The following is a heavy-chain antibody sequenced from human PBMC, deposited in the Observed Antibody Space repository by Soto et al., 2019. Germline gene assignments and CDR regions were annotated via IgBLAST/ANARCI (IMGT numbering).Heavy chain of an antibody. D-gene: IGHD3-3*02. Sequence: GPSVKVSCKASGYTFTSYALHWVRQAPGQRLEWMGWINARYGNTKYSQKFQGRVTFTRDTSASTAYMELSSLRSEDTAVYYCARDQGTSQRFLDSYYYGLDVWGQGTTVTVSS. CDR3: ARDQGTSQRFLDSYYYGLDV. CDR1: GYTFTSYA. J-gene: IGHJ6*02. CDR2: INARYGNT. V-gene: IGHV1-3*01.